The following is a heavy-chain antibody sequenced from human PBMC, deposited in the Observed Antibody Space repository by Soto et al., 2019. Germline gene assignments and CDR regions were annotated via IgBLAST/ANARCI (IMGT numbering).Heavy chain of an antibody. CDR3: ARCAIFGVVIPNNWFDP. V-gene: IGHV3-48*03. Sequence: XGSLLLSCAASGFTFSSYEMNWVRQAPGKGLEWVSYISSSGSTIYYADSVKGRFTISRDNAKNSLYLQMNSLRAEDTAVYYCARCAIFGVVIPNNWFDPWGQGTLVTVSS. D-gene: IGHD3-3*01. CDR1: GFTFSSYE. J-gene: IGHJ5*02. CDR2: ISSSGSTI.